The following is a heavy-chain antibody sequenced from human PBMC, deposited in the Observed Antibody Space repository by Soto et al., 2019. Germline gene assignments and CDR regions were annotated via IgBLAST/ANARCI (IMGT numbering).Heavy chain of an antibody. CDR2: INPNSGGT. CDR1: GYTFTGYY. CDR3: ARASTIFGVVIPFDY. D-gene: IGHD3-3*01. J-gene: IGHJ4*02. Sequence: ASVKVSCKASGYTFTGYYMHWVRQAPGQGLEWMGWINPNSGGTNYAQKFQGRVTVTRDTSISTAYMELSRLRSDDTAVYYCARASTIFGVVIPFDYWGQGTLVTVSS. V-gene: IGHV1-2*02.